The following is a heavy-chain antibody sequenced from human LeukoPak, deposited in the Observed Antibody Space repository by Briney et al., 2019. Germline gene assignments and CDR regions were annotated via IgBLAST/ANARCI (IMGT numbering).Heavy chain of an antibody. J-gene: IGHJ4*02. CDR2: ISGTGGTT. V-gene: IGHV3-23*01. D-gene: IGHD4-17*01. CDR3: AKGKGTTVTAAANY. Sequence: GGSLRLSCAASGFTFSNYSMSWVRQAPGKGLEWVSTISGTGGTTYYADSVKGRFTISRDNSKNTLFLQFNSLRADDTAVYYCAKGKGTTVTAAANYWGQGTLVTVSS. CDR1: GFTFSNYS.